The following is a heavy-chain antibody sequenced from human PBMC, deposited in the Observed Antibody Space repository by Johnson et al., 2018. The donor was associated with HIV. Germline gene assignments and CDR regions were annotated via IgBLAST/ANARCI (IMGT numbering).Heavy chain of an antibody. CDR2: INWNGGST. Sequence: VQLVESGGGLQQPGGSLRLSCAASGFTFDDYGMSWVRQAPGTGLEWVSGINWNGGSTGYADSVKGRFTISRDNAKNSLYLQMNRLRAEDTALYYCAREEPRDNDAFDIWGQGTMVTVSS. V-gene: IGHV3-20*04. CDR3: AREEPRDNDAFDI. CDR1: GFTFDDYG. J-gene: IGHJ3*02. D-gene: IGHD1-1*01.